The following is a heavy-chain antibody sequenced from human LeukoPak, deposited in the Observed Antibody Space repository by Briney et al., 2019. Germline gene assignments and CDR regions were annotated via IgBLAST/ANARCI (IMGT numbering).Heavy chain of an antibody. J-gene: IGHJ4*02. Sequence: SETLSLTCAVYGGSFSGYYWSWIRQPPGKGLEWIGEINHSGSTNYNPSLKSRVTISVDTSKNQFSLKLSFVTATDTAVYYCAKNVPDTAMVPRFDYWGQGTLVTVSS. CDR2: INHSGST. D-gene: IGHD5-18*01. CDR1: GGSFSGYY. CDR3: AKNVPDTAMVPRFDY. V-gene: IGHV4-34*01.